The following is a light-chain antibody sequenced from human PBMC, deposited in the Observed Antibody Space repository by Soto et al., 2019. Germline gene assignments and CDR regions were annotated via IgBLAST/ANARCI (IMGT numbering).Light chain of an antibody. CDR3: VQHRHAVIT. V-gene: IGKV2-28*01. CDR1: QSLTHSSGYNY. CDR2: LGS. J-gene: IGKJ5*01. Sequence: EIVLTQSPLSLSVSPGEPASISCRSSQSLTHSSGYNYLDWYLRKSGQTPQLVIYLGSNRGTGDPDRLSGSGSVTDSTLTISRGEAGDVGGECCVQHRHAVITFGQG.